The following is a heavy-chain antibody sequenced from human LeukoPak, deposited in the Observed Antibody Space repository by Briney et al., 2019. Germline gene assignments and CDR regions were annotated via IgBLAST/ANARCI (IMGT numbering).Heavy chain of an antibody. J-gene: IGHJ4*02. D-gene: IGHD4-17*01. V-gene: IGHV1-69*06. Sequence: ASVTVSFKGSGGTFIIYAISWVGQAPGQGGEWMGGIIPIFGTANYAQKFQGRVTITPDKSTSTAYMELSSLRSEDTAVYYCAREDYGDHQNVYWGQGTLVTAAS. CDR2: IIPIFGTA. CDR1: GGTFIIYA. CDR3: AREDYGDHQNVY.